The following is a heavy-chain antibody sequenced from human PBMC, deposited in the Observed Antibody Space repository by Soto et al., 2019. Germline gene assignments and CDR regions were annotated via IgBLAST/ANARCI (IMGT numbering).Heavy chain of an antibody. D-gene: IGHD4-17*01. J-gene: IGHJ5*02. CDR1: GFSLSTNGMC. Sequence: SGPTLVNPTQTLTLTCTFSGFSLSTNGMCVSWIRQPPGKALEWLALIDWDDDRYYNTSLKTRLTISKDTSENQVVLTMTNMDPVDTATYYCARIAYGTTDNWFDPWGHGTLVTVSS. CDR2: IDWDDDR. CDR3: ARIAYGTTDNWFDP. V-gene: IGHV2-70*01.